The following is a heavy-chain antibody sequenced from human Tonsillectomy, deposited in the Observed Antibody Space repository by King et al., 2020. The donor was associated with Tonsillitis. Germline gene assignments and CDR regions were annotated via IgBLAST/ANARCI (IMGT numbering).Heavy chain of an antibody. V-gene: IGHV3-7*01. CDR1: GFTFSSYW. CDR2: IKQDGSEK. Sequence: QLVQSGGGLVQPGGSLRLSCAASGFTFSSYWMSWVRQAPGKGLEWGANIKQDGSEKYYVDSVKGRFTISRDNAKKTLYLQMNSLRGEDTAVYYCARDVAVAGTYGMDVWGQGTTVTVSS. D-gene: IGHD6-19*01. J-gene: IGHJ6*02. CDR3: ARDVAVAGTYGMDV.